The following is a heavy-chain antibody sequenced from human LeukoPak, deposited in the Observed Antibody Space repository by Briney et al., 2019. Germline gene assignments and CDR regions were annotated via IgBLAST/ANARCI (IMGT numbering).Heavy chain of an antibody. CDR3: AKDSYYYGSGRVGSFDI. D-gene: IGHD3-10*01. V-gene: IGHV3-23*01. J-gene: IGHJ3*02. CDR1: GFTFSSYA. Sequence: GGSLRLSCAASGFTFSSYAMSWVRQAPGKGLEWVSAISGSGGSTYYADSVKGRFTISRDNSKNTLYLQMNSLRAEDTAVYYCAKDSYYYGSGRVGSFDIWGQGTMVTVSS. CDR2: ISGSGGST.